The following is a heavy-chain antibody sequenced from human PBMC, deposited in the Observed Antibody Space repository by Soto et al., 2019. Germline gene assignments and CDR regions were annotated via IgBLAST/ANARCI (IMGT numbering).Heavy chain of an antibody. D-gene: IGHD3-10*01. CDR3: ARGRNVLLWFGELSGRYYYYYMDV. CDR2: MNPNSGNT. V-gene: IGHV1-8*01. CDR1: GYTFTSYD. Sequence: ASVKVSCKASGYTFTSYDINWVRQATGQGLEWMGWMNPNSGNTGYAQKFQGRVTMTRNTSISTAYMELSSLRSEDTAVYYCARGRNVLLWFGELSGRYYYYYMDVWGKGTTVTVSS. J-gene: IGHJ6*03.